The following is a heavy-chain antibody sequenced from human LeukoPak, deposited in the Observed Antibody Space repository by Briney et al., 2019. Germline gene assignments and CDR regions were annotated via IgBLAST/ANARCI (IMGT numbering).Heavy chain of an antibody. V-gene: IGHV1-8*01. J-gene: IGHJ6*03. CDR2: MNPNSGNT. CDR1: GYTFTSYD. CDR3: ARSAARREANYYYYMDV. D-gene: IGHD6-6*01. Sequence: ASVKVSCKASGYTFTSYDINWVRQATGQGLEWKGWMNPNSGNTGYAQKFQGRVTMTRNTSISTAYMELSSLRSEDTAVYYCARSAARREANYYYYMDVWGKGTTVTVSS.